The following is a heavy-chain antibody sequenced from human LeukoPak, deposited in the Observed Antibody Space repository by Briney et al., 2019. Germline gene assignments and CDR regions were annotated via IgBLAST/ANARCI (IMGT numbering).Heavy chain of an antibody. CDR2: INPRSGGT. J-gene: IGHJ4*02. CDR3: ARTSSLRFFDY. Sequence: ASVKVSCKASGYTFTVYYFHWVRQAPGQGLEWMGWINPRSGGTDNAENFQGRVTMTRDTSITTAYMEVSRLRSDDTAVYYCARTSSLRFFDYWGQGTLVTVSS. V-gene: IGHV1-2*02. CDR1: GYTFTVYY. D-gene: IGHD4-17*01.